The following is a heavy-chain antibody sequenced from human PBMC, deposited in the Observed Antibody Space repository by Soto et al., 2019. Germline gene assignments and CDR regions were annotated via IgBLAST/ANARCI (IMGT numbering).Heavy chain of an antibody. CDR3: ARDWFGVDY. Sequence: QVQLVQSGAEVKKPGASVKVSCTASGYTFTSYGISWVRQAPGQGLEWLGWISAYNGNTNYAQKLQGMDTMTKDTAPSTAYVELGSLRSDDTAVYYCARDWFGVDYWGQGTLVTVSS. CDR2: ISAYNGNT. CDR1: GYTFTSYG. V-gene: IGHV1-18*01. D-gene: IGHD3-16*01. J-gene: IGHJ4*02.